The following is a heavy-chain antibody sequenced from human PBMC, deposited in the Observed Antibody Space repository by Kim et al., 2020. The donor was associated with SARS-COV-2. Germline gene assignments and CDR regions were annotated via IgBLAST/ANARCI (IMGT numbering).Heavy chain of an antibody. D-gene: IGHD3-16*02. CDR1: GFIFSTYD. CDR2: IGTLFDT. J-gene: IGHJ6*01. Sequence: GGSLRLSCAASGFIFSTYDLHWVRQGPGKGLEWVSGIGTLFDTYYPDSVKDRFTISRDNAKSPVYLQINSLRAGDTAVYYCARGLRHSYPYGLDVWGQGTTVTVS. V-gene: IGHV3-13*01. CDR3: ARGLRHSYPYGLDV.